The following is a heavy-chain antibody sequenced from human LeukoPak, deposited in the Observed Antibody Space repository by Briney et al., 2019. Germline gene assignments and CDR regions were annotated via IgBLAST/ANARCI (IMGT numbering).Heavy chain of an antibody. D-gene: IGHD6-13*01. CDR1: GFTFDDYA. Sequence: GGSLRLSCAASGFTFDDYAMHWVRQAPGKGLEWVSLISWDGGSTFYADSVKGRFTISRDNSKNSLYLQMNSLRAEDTALYYCAKDIGGIAAAGTAAFDYWGQGTLVTVSS. J-gene: IGHJ4*02. CDR3: AKDIGGIAAAGTAAFDY. CDR2: ISWDGGST. V-gene: IGHV3-43D*03.